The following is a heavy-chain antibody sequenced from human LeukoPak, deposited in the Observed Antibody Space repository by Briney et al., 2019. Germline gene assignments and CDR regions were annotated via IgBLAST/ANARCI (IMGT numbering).Heavy chain of an antibody. Sequence: GGSLRLSCAASGFTFTMFSMNWLRQAPGKGLERVANIKHDGSQQYYGDSLKGRFTISRDNAKNSLYLQLNSLRAEDSAVYYCAREVPGAMNAFDVWGRGTMLTVSS. CDR3: AREVPGAMNAFDV. CDR1: GFTFTMFS. D-gene: IGHD2-2*01. CDR2: IKHDGSQQ. V-gene: IGHV3-7*01. J-gene: IGHJ3*01.